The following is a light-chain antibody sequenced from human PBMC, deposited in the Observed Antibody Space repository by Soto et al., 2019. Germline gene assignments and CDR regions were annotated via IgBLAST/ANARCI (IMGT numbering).Light chain of an antibody. CDR2: EVS. Sequence: QSVLTQPASVSGSPGQSITISCTGTSSDVGGYNYVSWYQQHPGKAPKLMIYEVSNRPSGVSNRFSGSKSGNTASLTISGIQAEDEADYYCSSYTSRSNLVFGGGTKLTVL. V-gene: IGLV2-14*01. CDR3: SSYTSRSNLV. J-gene: IGLJ2*01. CDR1: SSDVGGYNY.